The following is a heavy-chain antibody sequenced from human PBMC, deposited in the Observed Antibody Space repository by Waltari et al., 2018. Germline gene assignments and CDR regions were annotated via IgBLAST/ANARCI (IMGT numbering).Heavy chain of an antibody. CDR2: IYRGGTT. D-gene: IGHD2-21*01. J-gene: IGHJ5*02. CDR1: GFSVSDNY. CDR3: TTEFIPNWFET. V-gene: IGHV3-53*01. Sequence: EVHLVESGGGLIQPGGSLRLPCAASGFSVSDNYLSWVRQAPGKGLEWVSAIYRGGTTYYGDSVKGRFTLSRDNSKNTLDLQMHSLRIEDTAVYYCTTEFIPNWFETWGPGTLVTVSS.